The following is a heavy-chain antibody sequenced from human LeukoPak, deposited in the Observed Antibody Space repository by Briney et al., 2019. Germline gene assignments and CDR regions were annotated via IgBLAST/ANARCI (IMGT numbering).Heavy chain of an antibody. V-gene: IGHV4-59*01. Sequence: PSETLSLTCTVSGGSISSYYWSWIRQPPGKGLEWIGYIYYSGSTNYNPSLKSRVTISVDTSKNQFSLKLSSVTAADTAVYYCARGGYCSSTSCLFGNWFDPWGQGTLVTVSS. J-gene: IGHJ5*02. D-gene: IGHD2-2*01. CDR1: GGSISSYY. CDR2: IYYSGST. CDR3: ARGGYCSSTSCLFGNWFDP.